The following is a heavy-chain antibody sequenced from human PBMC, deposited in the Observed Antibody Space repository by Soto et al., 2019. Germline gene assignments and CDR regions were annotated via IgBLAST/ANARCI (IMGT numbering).Heavy chain of an antibody. D-gene: IGHD2-2*01. CDR3: ARDDCSSTRCYYDY. CDR1: GYTFTSYG. CDR2: ISAYNGNT. V-gene: IGHV1-18*01. J-gene: IGHJ4*02. Sequence: ASVKVSRKASGYTFTSYGISLVRQAPGQGLEWMGWISAYNGNTNYAQKLQGRVTMTTDTSTSTAYMELRSLRSDDTAVYYCARDDCSSTRCYYDYWGQGTLVTVSS.